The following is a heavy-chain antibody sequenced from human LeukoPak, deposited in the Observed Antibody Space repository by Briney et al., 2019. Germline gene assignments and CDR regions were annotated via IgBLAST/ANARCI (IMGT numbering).Heavy chain of an antibody. CDR1: GFTFSDYY. V-gene: IGHV3-11*01. D-gene: IGHD1-26*01. CDR2: LSSSGSTI. CDR3: ARVSSGELPYYYYYGMDV. J-gene: IGHJ6*02. Sequence: GGSLRLSCAASGFTFSDYYMSWIRQAPGKGLEWVSYLSSSGSTIYCADSVKGRFTISRDNAKNSLYLQMNSLRAEDTAVYYCARVSSGELPYYYYYGMDVWGQGTTVTVSS.